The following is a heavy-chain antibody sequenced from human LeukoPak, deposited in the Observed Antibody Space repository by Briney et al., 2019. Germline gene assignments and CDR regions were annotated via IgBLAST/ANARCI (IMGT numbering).Heavy chain of an antibody. CDR3: TTEAYYFDY. J-gene: IGHJ4*02. CDR2: IKSKTDGGTT. Sequence: GGSLRLSCESSGLNFSNVWMSWVRQAPGKGLEWVGRIKSKTDGGTTDYAAPVKGRFTISRDDSKNTLYLQMNSLKTEDTAVYYCTTEAYYFDYWGQGTLVTVSS. V-gene: IGHV3-15*01. CDR1: GLNFSNVW.